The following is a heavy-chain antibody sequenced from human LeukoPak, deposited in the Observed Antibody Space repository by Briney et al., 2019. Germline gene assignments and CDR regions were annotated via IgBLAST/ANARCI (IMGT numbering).Heavy chain of an antibody. CDR1: GFTFSSHW. CDR2: VKPDGGDK. CDR3: ARHSDRRDDY. V-gene: IGHV3-7*05. Sequence: GGSLRLFCAASGFTFSSHWMTWVRQAPGKGLQWVASVKPDGGDKYYVDSVKGRFIISRDNAKNSLFLQMSSLQAEDTAVYYCARHSDRRDDYWGQGTLVAVSS. J-gene: IGHJ4*02.